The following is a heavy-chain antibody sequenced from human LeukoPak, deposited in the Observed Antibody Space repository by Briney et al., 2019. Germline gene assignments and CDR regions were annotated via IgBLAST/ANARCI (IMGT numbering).Heavy chain of an antibody. CDR2: IYTSGST. Sequence: SETLSLTCTVSGGSISSYYWSWIRQPAGKGLEWIGRIYTSGSTNYNPSLKSRVTMSVDTSKNQFSLKLSSVTAADTAVYYCASPEVTHHYYGMDVWGQGTTVTVSS. CDR3: ASPEVTHHYYGMDV. V-gene: IGHV4-4*07. CDR1: GGSISSYY. J-gene: IGHJ6*02. D-gene: IGHD2-21*02.